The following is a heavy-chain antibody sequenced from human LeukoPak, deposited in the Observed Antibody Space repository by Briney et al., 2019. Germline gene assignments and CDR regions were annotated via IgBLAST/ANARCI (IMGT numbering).Heavy chain of an antibody. CDR3: AREGHTSGYCGAYDV. CDR2: MGSDGFST. V-gene: IGHV3-64*01. Sequence: GGSLRLSCAASGFIFSSYTFHWARLAPGKGLEYVSAMGSDGFSTYYANSVKGRFTISRDNSKNTLYLQMDSLRPEDTAVYYCAREGHTSGYCGAYDVWGQGTLVTVSS. CDR1: GFIFSSYT. D-gene: IGHD3-22*01. J-gene: IGHJ3*01.